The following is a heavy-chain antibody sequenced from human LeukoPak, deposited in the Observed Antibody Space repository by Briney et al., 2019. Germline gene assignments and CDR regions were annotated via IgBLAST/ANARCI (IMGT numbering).Heavy chain of an antibody. CDR3: ARLYGSYPGWFDP. CDR1: GFTFSSYS. V-gene: IGHV3-21*01. CDR2: ISSTTSHI. J-gene: IGHJ5*02. Sequence: GGSLRLSCAASGFTFSSYSMNWVRQAPGKGLEWVSSISSTTSHIYYADSVKGRLTISRDNAKNSLYLQMSSLRAEDTAVYYCARLYGSYPGWFDPWGQGTLVTVSS. D-gene: IGHD2-15*01.